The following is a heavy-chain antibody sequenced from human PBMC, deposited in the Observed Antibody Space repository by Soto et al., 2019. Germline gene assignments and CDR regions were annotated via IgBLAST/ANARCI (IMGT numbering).Heavy chain of an antibody. CDR2: IIPIFGTA. CDR3: ARETSPRKTFDY. D-gene: IGHD6-6*01. Sequence: GASVKVSCKASGGTFSSYAISWVRQAPGQGLEWMGGIIPIFGTANYAQKFQGRVTITADESTSTAHMELSSLRSEDTAVYYCARETSPRKTFDYWGQGTLVTVSS. J-gene: IGHJ4*02. V-gene: IGHV1-69*13. CDR1: GGTFSSYA.